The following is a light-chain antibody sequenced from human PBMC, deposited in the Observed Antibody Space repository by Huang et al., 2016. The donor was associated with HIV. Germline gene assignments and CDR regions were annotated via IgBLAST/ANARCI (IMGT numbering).Light chain of an antibody. CDR1: QSVSRF. Sequence: EIVLTQSPATLSLSPGERATLSCRASQSVSRFLAWYQQKAGQAPRLLIYDASNRAIDSPARFSGSGSGTEFTLTISSLEPEYFAVYYCQQRSSWPRVTFGGGTKVELK. CDR3: QQRSSWPRVT. V-gene: IGKV3-11*01. J-gene: IGKJ4*01. CDR2: DAS.